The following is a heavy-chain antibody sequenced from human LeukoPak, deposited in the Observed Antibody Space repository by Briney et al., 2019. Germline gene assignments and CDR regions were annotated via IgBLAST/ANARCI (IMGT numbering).Heavy chain of an antibody. J-gene: IGHJ4*02. Sequence: SETLSLTCTVSGGSISSYYWSWIRQPPGKGLEWIGYIYYSGSTNYNPSLKSRVTISVDTSKNQFSLKLSSVTAADTAVYYCARREGYYFDYWGQGTLVTVSS. D-gene: IGHD1-26*01. CDR1: GGSISSYY. CDR2: IYYSGST. CDR3: ARREGYYFDY. V-gene: IGHV4-59*12.